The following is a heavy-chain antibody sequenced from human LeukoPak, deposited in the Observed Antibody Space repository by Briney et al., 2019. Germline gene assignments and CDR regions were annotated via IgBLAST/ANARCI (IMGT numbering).Heavy chain of an antibody. CDR2: INHSGST. Sequence: SETLSLTCAVYGGSFSGYYWSWIRQPPGKGLEWIGEINHSGSTNYNPSLKSRVTISVDTSKNQFSLKLSSVTAADTAVYYCARGFRYYDYIWGSYRLNWFDPWGQGTLVTVSS. V-gene: IGHV4-34*01. J-gene: IGHJ5*02. CDR1: GGSFSGYY. CDR3: ARGFRYYDYIWGSYRLNWFDP. D-gene: IGHD3-16*02.